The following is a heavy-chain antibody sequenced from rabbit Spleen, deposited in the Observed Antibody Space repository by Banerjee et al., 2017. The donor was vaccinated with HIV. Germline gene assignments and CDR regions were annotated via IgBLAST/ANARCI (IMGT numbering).Heavy chain of an antibody. CDR2: IDPVFGST. Sequence: QEQLVESGGGLVQPGGSLKLSCKASGFDFSNYGVTWVRQAPGKGLEWIGYIDPVFGSTYYASWVNGRFTISNHNAQNTLYLQLNSLTAADTATYFCVRDSWHFNLWGPGTLVTVS. D-gene: IGHD4-2*01. V-gene: IGHV1S47*01. CDR3: VRDSWHFNL. J-gene: IGHJ4*01. CDR1: GFDFSNYG.